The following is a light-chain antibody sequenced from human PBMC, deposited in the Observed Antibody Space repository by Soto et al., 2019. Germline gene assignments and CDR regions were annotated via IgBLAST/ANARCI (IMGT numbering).Light chain of an antibody. CDR2: DAS. CDR1: QPVRNNY. J-gene: IGKJ3*01. V-gene: IGKV3-20*01. CDR3: QQYDGSPPFT. Sequence: EFVLTQSPGTLSLSPGERATLXXXXXQPVRNNYLAWYQQKPGQAPRLLIYDASSRATGIPDRFSGSGSGTDFTLTISKLEPEDSAVYYCQQYDGSPPFTFGPGTKVDIK.